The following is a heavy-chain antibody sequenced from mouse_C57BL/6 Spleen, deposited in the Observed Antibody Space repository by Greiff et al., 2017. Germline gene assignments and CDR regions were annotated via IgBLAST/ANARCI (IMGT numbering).Heavy chain of an antibody. D-gene: IGHD2-10*01. CDR2: IYPGNSDT. CDR3: TSLPYYGNYVLFAY. CDR1: GYTFTSYW. Sequence: EVQLQQSGTVLARPGASVKMSCKTSGYTFTSYWMHWVKQRPGPGLEWIGAIYPGNSDTSYNQKFKGKAKLTAVTSASTAYMELSSLTNEDSAVYYCTSLPYYGNYVLFAYWGQGTLVTVAA. V-gene: IGHV1-5*01. J-gene: IGHJ3*01.